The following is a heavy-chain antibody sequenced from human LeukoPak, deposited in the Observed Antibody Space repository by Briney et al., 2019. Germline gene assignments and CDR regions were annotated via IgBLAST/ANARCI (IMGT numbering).Heavy chain of an antibody. V-gene: IGHV3-23*01. D-gene: IGHD4-17*01. J-gene: IGHJ3*01. CDR1: GFTFSDYA. CDR3: GKDPNGDYVGAFDF. CDR2: IRGTGGTT. Sequence: GGSLRLSCAASGFTFSDYALIWVRQAPGKGLEWISAIRGTGGTTYYADSVKDRCTISRDNSRNTVYLQMNSLRAEDTALYFCGKDPNGDYVGAFDFWGPGTMVTVSS.